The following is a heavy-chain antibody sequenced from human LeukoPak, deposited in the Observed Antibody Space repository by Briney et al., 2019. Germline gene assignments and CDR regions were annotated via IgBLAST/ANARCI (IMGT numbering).Heavy chain of an antibody. CDR3: ARQSSSGHLNEYYFDY. CDR1: GYTFTTYG. V-gene: IGHV1-18*01. D-gene: IGHD3-22*01. CDR2: ISAYNGNT. J-gene: IGHJ4*02. Sequence: ASVKVSCRASGYTFTTYGISWVRQAPGQGLEWMGWISAYNGNTKYAQMLQGRVTMSTDTSTSTTYMEVRSLRSDDTAVYYCARQSSSGHLNEYYFDYWGQGTLVTVSS.